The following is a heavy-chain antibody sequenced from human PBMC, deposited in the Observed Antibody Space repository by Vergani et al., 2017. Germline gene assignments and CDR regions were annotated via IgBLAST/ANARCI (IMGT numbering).Heavy chain of an antibody. CDR1: GVSFTSYH. D-gene: IGHD4-11*01. CDR3: ARVNTETNGHRYYEYDMDV. J-gene: IGHJ6*02. V-gene: IGHV4-34*01. CDR2: IDHTGRP. Sequence: QVQPQQWGGGLLKPSETLSLTCVVNGVSFTSYHWTWIRQSPGEGLEWVGDIDHTGRPDYNPSLKSRLTMSVDKSRNQFSLTLNSVTATDTAIYFCARVNTETNGHRYYEYDMDVWGQGTAVTVS.